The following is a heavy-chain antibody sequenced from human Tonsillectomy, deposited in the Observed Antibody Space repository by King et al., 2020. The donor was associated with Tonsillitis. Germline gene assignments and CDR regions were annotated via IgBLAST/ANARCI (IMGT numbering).Heavy chain of an antibody. V-gene: IGHV4-34*01. Sequence: QVQLQQWGAGLLKPSETLSLPCAVYGGSFSGYYWSWIRQPPGKGLEWIGEINHSGSTNYNPSLKSRVTISGDTSKNQFSLKLSSVTAADTAVYYCARGLRITMIVVVNDWFDPWGQGTLVTVSS. CDR3: ARGLRITMIVVVNDWFDP. CDR1: GGSFSGYY. J-gene: IGHJ5*02. D-gene: IGHD3-22*01. CDR2: INHSGST.